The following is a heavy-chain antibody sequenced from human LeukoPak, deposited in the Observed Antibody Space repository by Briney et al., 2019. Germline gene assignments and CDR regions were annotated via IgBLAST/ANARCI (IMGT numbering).Heavy chain of an antibody. CDR3: AKRSDYGEKCYYLDS. D-gene: IGHD4-17*01. CDR2: ISGSGGST. V-gene: IGHV3-23*01. J-gene: IGHJ4*02. CDR1: GFTFSSYG. Sequence: GGSLRLSCVASGFTFSSYGMSWVRQAPGKGLEWVSAISGSGGSTYYADSVKGRFTISRDNSKNTPYLQMNSLRAADTAEYYCAKRSDYGEKCYYLDSWGQGTPVTVSS.